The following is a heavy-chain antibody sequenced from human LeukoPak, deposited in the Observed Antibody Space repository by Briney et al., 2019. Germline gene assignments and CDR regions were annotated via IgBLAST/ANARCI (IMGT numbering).Heavy chain of an antibody. CDR3: ARVRELLLYDY. CDR1: GGTFSSYA. V-gene: IGHV1-69*13. CDR2: IIPIFGTA. D-gene: IGHD1-26*01. Sequence: EASVKVSCKASGGTFSSYAISWVRQAPGQGLEWMGGIIPIFGTANYAQKFQGRVTITADESTSTAYMELSSLRSEDTAVYYCARVRELLLYDYWGQGTLVTVSS. J-gene: IGHJ4*02.